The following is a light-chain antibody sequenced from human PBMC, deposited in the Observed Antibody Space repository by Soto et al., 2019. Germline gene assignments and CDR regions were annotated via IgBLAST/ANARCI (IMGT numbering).Light chain of an antibody. J-gene: IGLJ2*01. CDR3: GSYTSSTTIVL. CDR1: SSDIGGFDF. CDR2: EVS. V-gene: IGLV2-14*01. Sequence: QSALTQPASVSGSPGQSITISCTGTSSDIGGFDFVSWYRHHPGKAPQLIIYEVSKRPSGVSNRFSGSKSANTASLTISGLQADDEGLYYCGSYTSSTTIVLFGGGTKLTVL.